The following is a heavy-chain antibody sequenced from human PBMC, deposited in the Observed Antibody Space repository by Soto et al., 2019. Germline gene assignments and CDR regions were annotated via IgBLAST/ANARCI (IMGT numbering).Heavy chain of an antibody. V-gene: IGHV3-13*01. CDR2: IGAGGDT. D-gene: IGHD3-10*01. CDR1: GFTVSSYD. CDR3: ARGTMVRGTLDPGISGPLDY. Sequence: EVQLVESGGGLVQPGGSLRLACAASGFTVSSYDMHWVRHVTGKGLEWVSTIGAGGDTYFPDSVKGRFTISRENAKNSLHLQMNNLGAGDTAVYYCARGTMVRGTLDPGISGPLDYWGQGTLVAVSS. J-gene: IGHJ4*02.